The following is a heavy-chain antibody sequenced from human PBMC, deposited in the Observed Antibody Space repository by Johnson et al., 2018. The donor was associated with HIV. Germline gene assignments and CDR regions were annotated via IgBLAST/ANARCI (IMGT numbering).Heavy chain of an antibody. CDR2: IGPAADT. Sequence: VQLVESGGGLVQPGGSLRLSCAASGFTFSSYDIHWVRQATGKGLESVSPIGPAADTYYPGSVNGRFTVSRENAKNSLYLQMNSLRAGDTAVFYCARGLTGDDAFDIWGQGTMVTVSS. D-gene: IGHD7-27*01. CDR1: GFTFSSYD. CDR3: ARGLTGDDAFDI. J-gene: IGHJ3*02. V-gene: IGHV3-13*01.